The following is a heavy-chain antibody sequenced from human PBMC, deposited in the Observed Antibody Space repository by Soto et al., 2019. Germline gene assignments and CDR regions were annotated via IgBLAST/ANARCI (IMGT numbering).Heavy chain of an antibody. J-gene: IGHJ4*02. D-gene: IGHD3-3*01. CDR1: GFTFSNYW. CDR2: INGVGTYT. V-gene: IGHV3-74*01. CDR3: VRDFRSSDF. Sequence: EVQLVESGGGSAQPGGSLRLSCAASGFTFSNYWIHWVRQAPGKGPMWVSGINGVGTYTNYADSVRGRFSISRDNSENTVYLQMNSLRAEDTAMYYCVRDFRSSDFWGQGTPVTVSS.